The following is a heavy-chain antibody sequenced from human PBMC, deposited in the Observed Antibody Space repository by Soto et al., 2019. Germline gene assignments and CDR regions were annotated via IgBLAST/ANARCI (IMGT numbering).Heavy chain of an antibody. CDR2: IYYNGNT. CDR3: TRANWYSEY. CDR1: GGSVSNHY. D-gene: IGHD7-27*01. Sequence: QVQLQESGLGLVKPSETLSLTCSAAGGSVSNHYWSWIRQPPGKGLEWIGYIYYNGNTNYNPSLKSRVTMSVDTSRNQISLKLTTVTAADTAVYYCTRANWYSEYWGQGTLVTVSS. V-gene: IGHV4-59*02. J-gene: IGHJ4*02.